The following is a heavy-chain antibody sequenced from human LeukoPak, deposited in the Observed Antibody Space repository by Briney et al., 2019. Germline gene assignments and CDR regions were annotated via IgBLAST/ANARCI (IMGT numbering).Heavy chain of an antibody. CDR2: IHPGDSDT. Sequence: GASLHSSCHGSGSSFNSYWIGWVRPMPVKGLEWMGIIHPGDSDTRYSPTFQGQVTISADRSSRTAYLQWSSLKASDTAMFYCARTPNNTPFAYVSWGQGTLVTVSS. J-gene: IGHJ4*02. V-gene: IGHV5-51*01. CDR3: ARTPNNTPFAYVS. D-gene: IGHD3-16*01. CDR1: GSSFNSYW.